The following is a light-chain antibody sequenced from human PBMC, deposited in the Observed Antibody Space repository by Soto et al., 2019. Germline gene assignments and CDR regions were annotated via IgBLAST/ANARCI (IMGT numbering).Light chain of an antibody. V-gene: IGLV2-11*01. Sequence: QSVLTQPRSVSGSPGQSVTISCTGTSSDVGGYNFVSWYQQHPGKAPKLMIYDVNKRPSGVPGRFSGSKSGNTASLTISGLQAEDEADYYCCSYAGTHTHYVFGTGTKVTVL. CDR2: DVN. CDR1: SSDVGGYNF. CDR3: CSYAGTHTHYV. J-gene: IGLJ1*01.